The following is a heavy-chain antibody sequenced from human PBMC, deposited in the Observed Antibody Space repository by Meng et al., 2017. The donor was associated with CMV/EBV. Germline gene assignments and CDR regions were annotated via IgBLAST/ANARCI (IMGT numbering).Heavy chain of an antibody. CDR2: INHSGST. V-gene: IGHV4-34*01. J-gene: IGHJ5*02. D-gene: IGHD3-10*01. Sequence: YWSWIRQTPGKGLEWIGEINHSGSTNYNPSLKSRVTISVDTSKNQFSLKLSSVTAADTAVYYCARGAVLVTMVRGVIGGVPNWFDPWGQGTLVTVSS. CDR3: ARGAVLVTMVRGVIGGVPNWFDP. CDR1: Y.